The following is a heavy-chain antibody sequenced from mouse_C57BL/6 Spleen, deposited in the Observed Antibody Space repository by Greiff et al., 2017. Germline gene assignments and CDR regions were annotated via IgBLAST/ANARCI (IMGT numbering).Heavy chain of an antibody. CDR2: IDPSDSYT. V-gene: IGHV1-69*01. Sequence: QVQLQQSGAELVMPGASVKLSCKASGYTFTSYWMHWVKQRPGQGLEWIGEIDPSDSYTNYNQKFKGKSTLTVDKSYSTAYMQLSSLTSEDSAVYYCARAGGANWVHYAMDYLGQGTSVTVSS. D-gene: IGHD4-1*01. CDR3: ARAGGANWVHYAMDY. CDR1: GYTFTSYW. J-gene: IGHJ4*01.